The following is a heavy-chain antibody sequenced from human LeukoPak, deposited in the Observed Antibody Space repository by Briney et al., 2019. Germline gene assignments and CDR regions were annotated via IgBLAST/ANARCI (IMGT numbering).Heavy chain of an antibody. CDR3: ANYYYGSGSYYMGYFDY. V-gene: IGHV4-30-2*01. Sequence: SETLSLTCTVSGGSISSGGYYWSWIRQPPGKGLEWIGYIYHSGSTYYNPSLKSRVTISVDTSKNQFSLKLSSVTAADTAVYYCANYYYGSGSYYMGYFDYWGQGTLVTVSS. D-gene: IGHD3-10*01. CDR1: GGSISSGGYY. CDR2: IYHSGST. J-gene: IGHJ4*02.